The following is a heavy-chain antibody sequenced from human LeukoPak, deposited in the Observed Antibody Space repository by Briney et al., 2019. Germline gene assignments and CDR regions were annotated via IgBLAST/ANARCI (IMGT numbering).Heavy chain of an antibody. J-gene: IGHJ4*02. Sequence: GGSLRLSCAASGFTFSSYVMTWVRQAPGKGLEWVAVISYDGSNKYCADSVKGRFTISRDNSKNTLYLQMNSLRAEDTAVYYCARDSSPMVRGVITHFDYWGQGTLVTVSS. V-gene: IGHV3-30-3*01. CDR1: GFTFSSYV. D-gene: IGHD3-10*01. CDR3: ARDSSPMVRGVITHFDY. CDR2: ISYDGSNK.